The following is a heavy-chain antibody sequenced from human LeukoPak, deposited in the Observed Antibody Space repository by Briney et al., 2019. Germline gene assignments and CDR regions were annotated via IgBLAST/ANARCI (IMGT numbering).Heavy chain of an antibody. D-gene: IGHD5-12*01. Sequence: GGTLRLLRAASGLTLRILGMHWAPHAPGKGLEGVAVISYDGSNRYCADSVKGRFTISRDNSKNTLYLQMNSLRAEDTAVYYCAKDLGYSGYVDYWGQGTLVTVSS. CDR2: ISYDGSNR. V-gene: IGHV3-30*18. J-gene: IGHJ4*02. CDR1: GLTLRILG. CDR3: AKDLGYSGYVDY.